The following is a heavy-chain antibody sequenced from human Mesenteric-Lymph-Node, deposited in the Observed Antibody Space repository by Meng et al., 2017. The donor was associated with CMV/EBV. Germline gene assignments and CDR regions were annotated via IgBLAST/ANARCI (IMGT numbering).Heavy chain of an antibody. CDR2: IYYSGST. J-gene: IGHJ6*02. D-gene: IGHD1-14*01. CDR1: GGSISSSSYY. CDR3: ARLGTRAYYYYGMDV. Sequence: SETLSLTCTVSGGSISSSSYYWGWIRQPPGKGLEWIGSIYYSGSTYYNPFLKSRVTISVDTSKNQFSLKLSSVTAADTAVYYCARLGTRAYYYYGMDVWGQGTTVTVSS. V-gene: IGHV4-39*01.